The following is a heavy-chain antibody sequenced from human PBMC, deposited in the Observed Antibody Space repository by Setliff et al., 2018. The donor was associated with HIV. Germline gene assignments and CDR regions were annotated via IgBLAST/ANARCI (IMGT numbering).Heavy chain of an antibody. CDR3: ARPHSGRGGGAYFDP. J-gene: IGHJ5*02. V-gene: IGHV4-39*01. Sequence: TLSLTCTVSGGSVTSGHYYWGWIRQAPGKGLEWIGNILDGRVTFFNPSLRGQVTISVDASKNQVSLKLRSVTAADSAVYHCARPHSGRGGGAYFDPWGQGILVTVSS. CDR2: ILDGRVT. CDR1: GGSVTSGHYY. D-gene: IGHD6-19*01.